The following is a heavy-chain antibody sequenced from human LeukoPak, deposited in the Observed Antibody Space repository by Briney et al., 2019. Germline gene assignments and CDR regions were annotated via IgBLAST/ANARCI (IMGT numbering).Heavy chain of an antibody. J-gene: IGHJ3*02. V-gene: IGHV4-34*01. CDR2: INHSGST. CDR3: GRDQGYSSSWYDQNAFDI. D-gene: IGHD6-13*01. CDR1: GGSSSGYH. Sequence: PSETLSLTCAVYGGSSSGYHWSWIRQPPGKGLEWIGEINHSGSTNYTPPLKSRVTISVDTSKHQFCLKLRYVTAADTEVYYCGRDQGYSSSWYDQNAFDIWGQGTMDTVSS.